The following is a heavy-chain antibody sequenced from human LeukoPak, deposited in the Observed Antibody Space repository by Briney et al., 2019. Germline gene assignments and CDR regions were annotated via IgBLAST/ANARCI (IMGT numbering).Heavy chain of an antibody. CDR2: ISSSSSYI. CDR3: ARGPMIVVADAFDI. J-gene: IGHJ3*02. D-gene: IGHD3-22*01. Sequence: GGSLRLSCAASGFTFSSYSMNWVRQAPGKGLEWGSSISSSSSYIYYADSVKGRFTISRDNAKNSLYLQMNSLRAEDTAVYYCARGPMIVVADAFDIWGQGTMVTVSS. CDR1: GFTFSSYS. V-gene: IGHV3-21*01.